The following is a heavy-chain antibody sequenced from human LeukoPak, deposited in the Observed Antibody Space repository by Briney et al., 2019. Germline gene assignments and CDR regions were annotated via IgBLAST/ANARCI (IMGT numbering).Heavy chain of an antibody. V-gene: IGHV1-2*02. CDR1: GYTFTGYY. CDR3: ARDREGYNHYFDY. Sequence: ASVTDSFMASGYTFTGYYIHWVRQAPGQGLEWMGWINPHSGDTKYAQKFQGRVTMTRDTSISTAYMERSGLRSDDPSVYNCARDREGYNHYFDYWGQGTLVTVSS. CDR2: INPHSGDT. D-gene: IGHD5-24*01. J-gene: IGHJ4*02.